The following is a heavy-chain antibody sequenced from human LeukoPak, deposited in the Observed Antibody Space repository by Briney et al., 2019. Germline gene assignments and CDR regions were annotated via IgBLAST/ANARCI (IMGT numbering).Heavy chain of an antibody. J-gene: IGHJ4*02. D-gene: IGHD3-22*01. CDR1: GFTFSSYS. V-gene: IGHV3-23*01. CDR3: AKDRDYYDSSGYLDY. Sequence: PGGSLRLSCAASGFTFSSYSMNWVRQAPGKGLEWVSAISGSGGSTYYADSVKGRFTISRDNSKNTLYLQMNSLRAEDTAVYYCAKDRDYYDSSGYLDYWGQGTLVTVSS. CDR2: ISGSGGST.